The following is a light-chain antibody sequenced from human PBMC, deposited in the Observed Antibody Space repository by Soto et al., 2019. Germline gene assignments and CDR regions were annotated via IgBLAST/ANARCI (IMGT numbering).Light chain of an antibody. CDR2: QIS. CDR1: QSLVPSDGNTY. Sequence: DIVMTQTPLSSPVTLGQPASISCRSSQSLVPSDGNTYLSWLQQRPGQPPRLLIYQISDRFSGVPDRFSGSGAGTDFTLKISRVEAEDVGVYYCIQATQFPITFGQGTRLELK. V-gene: IGKV2-24*01. CDR3: IQATQFPIT. J-gene: IGKJ5*01.